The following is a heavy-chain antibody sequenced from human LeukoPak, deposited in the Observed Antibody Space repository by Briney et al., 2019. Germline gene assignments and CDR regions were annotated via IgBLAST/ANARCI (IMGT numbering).Heavy chain of an antibody. CDR2: INPNSGGT. V-gene: IGHV1-2*02. D-gene: IGHD6-19*01. J-gene: IGHJ4*02. CDR1: GYTFTGYY. Sequence: ASVKVSCKASGYTFTGYYMHWVRQAPGRGLEWMGWINPNSGGTNYAQKFQGRVTMTRDTSISTAYMELSRLRSDDTAVYYCAREVYLGAVAGTDYFDYWGQGTLVTVSS. CDR3: AREVYLGAVAGTDYFDY.